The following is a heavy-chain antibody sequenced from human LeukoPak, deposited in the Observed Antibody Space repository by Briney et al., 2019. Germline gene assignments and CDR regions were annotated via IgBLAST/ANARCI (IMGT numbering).Heavy chain of an antibody. Sequence: GGSLRLSCATSGFTFSDYYMSWIRQAPGKGLEWVSYISSSGTYVNSADSVKGRFTISRDYPKNSLYLQMNSLRAEDTAVYYCAKDIEMGGVDYWGQGTLVTVSS. CDR2: ISSSGTYV. J-gene: IGHJ4*02. CDR3: AKDIEMGGVDY. CDR1: GFTFSDYY. V-gene: IGHV3-11*05. D-gene: IGHD5-24*01.